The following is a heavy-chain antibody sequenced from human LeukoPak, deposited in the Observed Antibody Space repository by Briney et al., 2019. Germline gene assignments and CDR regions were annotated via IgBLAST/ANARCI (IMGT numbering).Heavy chain of an antibody. CDR1: GGSISCGGYY. CDR3: ARVGSRDYVWGSYRALYYFDY. J-gene: IGHJ4*02. CDR2: IYYSAST. V-gene: IGHV4-31*03. D-gene: IGHD3-16*02. Sequence: TLSLTSTVSGGSISCGGYYWSWIRQHPGKGLEWIGYIYYSASTNYNPSLKSRVPISVDTSKNQSSLKLSSVTAADTAVYYCARVGSRDYVWGSYRALYYFDYWGQGTLVTVSS.